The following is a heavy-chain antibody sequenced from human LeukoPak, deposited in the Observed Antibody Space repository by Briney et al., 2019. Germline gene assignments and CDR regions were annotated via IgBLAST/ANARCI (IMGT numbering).Heavy chain of an antibody. V-gene: IGHV4-59*01. CDR2: IYNRGST. J-gene: IGHJ3*02. CDR1: GGPISSYY. Sequence: SETLSLTCTVSGGPISSYYWSWIRQPPGKGLEWSGYIYNRGSTNYNPSLKSRVTISVATSKSQFSLKLSSVTAADPAVYYCARAAYSSSWAAFDIWGQGTMVTVS. CDR3: ARAAYSSSWAAFDI. D-gene: IGHD6-19*01.